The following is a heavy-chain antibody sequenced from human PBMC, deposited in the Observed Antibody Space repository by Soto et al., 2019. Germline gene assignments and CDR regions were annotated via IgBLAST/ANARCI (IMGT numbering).Heavy chain of an antibody. CDR3: ARDESAGSSIRY. Sequence: EVQVVESGGGLVKPGGSLRLSCTASGSPFSTYGMNWVRKAPGKGLEWVSSISNGGNYIYYADSVQGRFTISRDNAKNSLYMQMNSLRAEDTAVYFCARDESAGSSIRYWGQGTVVTVSS. J-gene: IGHJ4*02. CDR2: ISNGGNYI. D-gene: IGHD3-3*02. V-gene: IGHV3-21*01. CDR1: GSPFSTYG.